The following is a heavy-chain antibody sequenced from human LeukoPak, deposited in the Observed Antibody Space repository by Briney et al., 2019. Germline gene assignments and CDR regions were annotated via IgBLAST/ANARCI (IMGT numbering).Heavy chain of an antibody. CDR2: FDPEDGET. V-gene: IGHV1-24*01. D-gene: IGHD3-16*02. CDR3: ATFMITFGGVIVVFDY. Sequence: ASVKVSCKVSGYTLTELSMHWVRQAPGKGLEWMGGFDPEDGETIYAQKFQGRVTMTEDTSTDTAYMELSSLRSEDTAVYYCATFMITFGGVIVVFDYWGQGTLVTVSS. J-gene: IGHJ4*02. CDR1: GYTLTELS.